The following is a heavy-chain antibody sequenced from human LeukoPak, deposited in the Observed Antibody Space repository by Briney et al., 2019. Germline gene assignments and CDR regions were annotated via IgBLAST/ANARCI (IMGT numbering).Heavy chain of an antibody. CDR2: IYYSGST. Sequence: PSETLSLTCTVSGGSISSSSYYWGWIRQPPGKGLEWIGSIYYSGSTYYNPSLKSRVTISVDKSKNQFSLKLSSVTAADTAVYYCARAYSGSYSFDCWGQGTLVTVSS. D-gene: IGHD1-26*01. CDR3: ARAYSGSYSFDC. CDR1: GGSISSSSYY. V-gene: IGHV4-39*07. J-gene: IGHJ4*02.